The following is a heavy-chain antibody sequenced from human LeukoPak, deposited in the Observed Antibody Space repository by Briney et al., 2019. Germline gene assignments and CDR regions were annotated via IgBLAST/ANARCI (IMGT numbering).Heavy chain of an antibody. J-gene: IGHJ3*02. CDR3: ARGGGRYFVDAFDI. V-gene: IGHV3-30*04. Sequence: GGSLRLSCAASGFTFSSYAMHWVRQAPGKGLEWVAVISYDGSNKYYADSVKGRFTISRDNSKNTLYLQMNSLRAEDTAVYYCARGGGRYFVDAFDIWGQGTMVTVSS. D-gene: IGHD1-26*01. CDR2: ISYDGSNK. CDR1: GFTFSSYA.